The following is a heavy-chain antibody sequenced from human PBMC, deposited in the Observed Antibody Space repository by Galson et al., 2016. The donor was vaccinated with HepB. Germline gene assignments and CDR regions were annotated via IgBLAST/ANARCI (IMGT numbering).Heavy chain of an antibody. D-gene: IGHD1-1*01. Sequence: SLRLSCAASGFSFNRYGMHWVRQAPGKGLEWLAVIWYDGRSEFYAESAKGRFTISRDNSNNTLYLQMNNLRPEDSAVYYCARDFPWKYYFDYWGQGTHVTVSS. CDR1: GFSFNRYG. J-gene: IGHJ4*02. V-gene: IGHV3-33*01. CDR3: ARDFPWKYYFDY. CDR2: IWYDGRSE.